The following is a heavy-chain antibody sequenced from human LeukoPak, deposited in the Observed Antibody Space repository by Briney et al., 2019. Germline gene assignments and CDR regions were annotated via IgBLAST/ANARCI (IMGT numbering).Heavy chain of an antibody. J-gene: IGHJ3*02. D-gene: IGHD3-9*01. CDR1: GFTFSRYW. CDR2: INSDGSST. V-gene: IGHV3-74*01. Sequence: SGGSLRLSCAASGFTFSRYWMHWVRQAPGKGLVWVSRINSDGSSTSYADSVKGRFTISRDNAKNSLYLQMNSLRAEDTAVYYCARDWYDNSDAFDIWGQGTMVTVSS. CDR3: ARDWYDNSDAFDI.